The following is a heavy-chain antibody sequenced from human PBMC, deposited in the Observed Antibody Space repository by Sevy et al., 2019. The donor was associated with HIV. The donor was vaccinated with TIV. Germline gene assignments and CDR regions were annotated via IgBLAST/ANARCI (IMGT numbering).Heavy chain of an antibody. CDR2: ISSSSSYT. D-gene: IGHD1-26*01. V-gene: IGHV3-11*06. Sequence: GGSLRLSCAASGFTFSEYYMSWIRQAPGKGLEWVSYISSSSSYTNYADSVKGRLTISRDNAKNSLYLQMNSLRAEDTAVYYCARDEANSGSQIWGQGTMVTVSS. J-gene: IGHJ3*02. CDR1: GFTFSEYY. CDR3: ARDEANSGSQI.